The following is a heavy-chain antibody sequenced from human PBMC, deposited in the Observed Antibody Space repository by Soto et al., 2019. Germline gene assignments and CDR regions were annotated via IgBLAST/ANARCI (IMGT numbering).Heavy chain of an antibody. CDR1: GFTFSSYW. CDR3: VRTSLVVAAATREDY. CDR2: INSDGSST. Sequence: EVQLVESGGGLVQPGGSLRLSCAASGFTFSSYWMHWVRQAPGKWLVWVSRINSDGSSTSYADSVKGRFTISRDNAKNTLYLQMNILRAEDTAVYYCVRTSLVVAAATREDYWGQGTPVTVSS. D-gene: IGHD2-15*01. V-gene: IGHV3-74*01. J-gene: IGHJ4*02.